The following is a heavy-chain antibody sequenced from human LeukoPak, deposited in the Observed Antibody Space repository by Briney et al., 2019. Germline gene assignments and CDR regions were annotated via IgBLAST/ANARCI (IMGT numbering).Heavy chain of an antibody. Sequence: SQTLSLTCAVSGGSISSGTYYWTWIRQHPGMGLEWIGYIYYGGSTNYNPSLKSRVIMSVDTSKNQFSLNLSSVTAADTAVYYCARRGRFGGRDGGEGFDLWGQGTMVTVSS. CDR2: IYYGGST. D-gene: IGHD3-16*01. J-gene: IGHJ3*01. CDR3: ARRGRFGGRDGGEGFDL. V-gene: IGHV4-31*11. CDR1: GGSISSGTYY.